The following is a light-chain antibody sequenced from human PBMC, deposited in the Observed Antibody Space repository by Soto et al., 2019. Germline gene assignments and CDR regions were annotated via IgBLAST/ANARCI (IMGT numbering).Light chain of an antibody. CDR3: SSYSSTTLL. CDR2: EVS. V-gene: IGLV2-14*01. Sequence: QSVLTQPASVSGSAGQSVTISCTGTSSDVGGHDYVSWYQQHPGKAPKLIIFEVSYRPSGISNRFSGSKSGNTASLTISGLQAEDEADYYCSSYSSTTLLFGAGTKVTVL. J-gene: IGLJ1*01. CDR1: SSDVGGHDY.